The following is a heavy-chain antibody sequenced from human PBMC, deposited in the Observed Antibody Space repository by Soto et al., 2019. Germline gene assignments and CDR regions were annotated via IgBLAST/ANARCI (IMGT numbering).Heavy chain of an antibody. CDR1: GYTFTSYG. V-gene: IGHV1-18*01. J-gene: IGHJ4*02. CDR2: ISAYNGNT. CDR3: ARERGLQSQDY. Sequence: ASVKVSCKASGYTFTSYGISWVRQAPGQGLEWMGWISAYNGNTNYAQKLQGRVTMTTDTSTSTAYRELRSLRSDDTAVYYCARERGLQSQDYWGQGTLVTVSS. D-gene: IGHD4-4*01.